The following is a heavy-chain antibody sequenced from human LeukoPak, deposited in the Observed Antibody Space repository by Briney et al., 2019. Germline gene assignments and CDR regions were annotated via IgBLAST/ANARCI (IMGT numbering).Heavy chain of an antibody. CDR3: ARSVRGIVVVIANDAFDI. V-gene: IGHV4-34*01. D-gene: IGHD2-21*01. CDR1: GGSFSGYY. Sequence: NPSETLSLTCAVYGGSFSGYYWSWIRQPPGKGLEWIGEINHSGSTNYNPSLKSRVTISVDTSKNQFSLKLSSVTAADTAVYYCARSVRGIVVVIANDAFDIWGQGTMVTVSS. J-gene: IGHJ3*02. CDR2: INHSGST.